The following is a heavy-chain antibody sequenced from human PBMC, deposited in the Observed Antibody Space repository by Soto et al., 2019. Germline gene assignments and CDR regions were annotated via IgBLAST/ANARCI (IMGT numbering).Heavy chain of an antibody. J-gene: IGHJ6*02. D-gene: IGHD3-3*01. Sequence: GASVKVSCKASGYTFTGYYMHWVRQAPGQGLEWMGWINPNSGGTNYAQKFQGRVTMTRDTSISTAYMELSRLRSDDTAVYYCARDRRFWSGSYGMDVWGQGTTVT. CDR1: GYTFTGYY. CDR2: INPNSGGT. V-gene: IGHV1-2*02. CDR3: ARDRRFWSGSYGMDV.